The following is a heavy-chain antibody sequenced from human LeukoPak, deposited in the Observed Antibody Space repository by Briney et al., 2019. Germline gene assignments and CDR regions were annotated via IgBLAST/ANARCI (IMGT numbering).Heavy chain of an antibody. CDR2: IKQDGSEK. V-gene: IGHV3-7*01. D-gene: IGHD1-14*01. J-gene: IGHJ6*03. Sequence: TGGSLRLSCAASGFTFSSYWMSWGRQAPGKGLEWVANIKQDGSEKYYVDSVKGRFTISRDNAKNSLYLQMNSLRAEDTAVYYCARGRDLYKSNWYYNYYYMDVWGKGTTVIISS. CDR1: GFTFSSYW. CDR3: ARGRDLYKSNWYYNYYYMDV.